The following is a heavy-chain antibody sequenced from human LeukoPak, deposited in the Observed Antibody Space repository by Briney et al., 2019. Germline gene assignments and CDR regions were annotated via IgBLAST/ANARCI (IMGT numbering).Heavy chain of an antibody. D-gene: IGHD2-2*01. CDR3: ARTDCSITSCYNGWGYYGMDV. V-gene: IGHV4-39*01. CDR2: IYYSGGT. J-gene: IGHJ6*02. Sequence: SETLSLTCTLSGGSISSTIYYWGWIRQSPGKGLEWIGNIYYSGGTYYNPSLKSRVTISVDTSKNQFSLKLSSVTAADTAVYYCARTDCSITSCYNGWGYYGMDVWGQGTTVTVSS. CDR1: GGSISSTIYY.